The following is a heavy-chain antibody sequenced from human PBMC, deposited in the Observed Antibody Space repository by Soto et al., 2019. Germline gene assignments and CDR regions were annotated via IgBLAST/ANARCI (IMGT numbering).Heavy chain of an antibody. V-gene: IGHV1-69*02. CDR1: GDTFSRYS. D-gene: IGHD3-10*01. J-gene: IGHJ4*02. CDR3: ATSYGSGSAHFDY. CDR2: IIPMLGMA. Sequence: QVQLVQSGAEVKKPGSSVKVSCTASGDTFSRYSLSWVRQAPGQGPEWMGRIIPMLGMADYAQKFQGRVSITADKSTSTVYMFLSSLRSEDTAVYYCATSYGSGSAHFDYWGQGSLVTGSS.